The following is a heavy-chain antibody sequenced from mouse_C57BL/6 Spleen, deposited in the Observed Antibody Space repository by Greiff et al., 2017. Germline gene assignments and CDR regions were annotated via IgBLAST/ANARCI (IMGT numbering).Heavy chain of an antibody. CDR3: ARRDFITTVVEGDY. J-gene: IGHJ2*01. CDR2: IDPSDSYT. Sequence: QVQLQQPGAELVRPGTSVKLSCKASGYTFTSYWMHWVKQRPGQGLEWIGVIDPSDSYTNYNQKFKGKTTLTVDTSSSTAYMQLSSLTSEDSAVYYSARRDFITTVVEGDYWGQGTTLTVSS. V-gene: IGHV1-59*01. D-gene: IGHD1-1*01. CDR1: GYTFTSYW.